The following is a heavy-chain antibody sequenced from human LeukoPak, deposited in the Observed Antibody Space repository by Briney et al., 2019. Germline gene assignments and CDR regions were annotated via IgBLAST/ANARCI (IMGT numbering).Heavy chain of an antibody. J-gene: IGHJ4*02. D-gene: IGHD6-13*01. Sequence: GGSLRLSCAASGFTFSSYSMSWVRQAPGKGLEWVANIKPDDSEKYYVDSVKGRFTISRDNAKYSLYLQMNSLRVKDTAVYYCARVAAAEHYFDYWGQGTLVTVSS. V-gene: IGHV3-7*04. CDR2: IKPDDSEK. CDR1: GFTFSSYS. CDR3: ARVAAAEHYFDY.